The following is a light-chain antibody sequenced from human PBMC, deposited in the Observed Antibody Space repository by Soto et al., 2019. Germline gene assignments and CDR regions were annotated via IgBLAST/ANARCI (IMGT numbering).Light chain of an antibody. J-gene: IGLJ3*02. CDR2: KDS. CDR3: QSADGSGAYVV. V-gene: IGLV3-25*02. Sequence: SYELTQPPSVSVSPGQTARITCSGDALPKQYAYWYQQRPGQAPMVLMYKDSERPSGTPDRFSGSNSGTTVTLTITGVQAEDEADYYCQSADGSGAYVVFGGGTKLTVL. CDR1: ALPKQY.